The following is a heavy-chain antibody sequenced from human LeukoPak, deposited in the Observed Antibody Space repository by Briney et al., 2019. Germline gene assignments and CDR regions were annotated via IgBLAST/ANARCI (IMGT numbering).Heavy chain of an antibody. J-gene: IGHJ6*02. V-gene: IGHV3-9*01. Sequence: SGGSLRLSCAASGFTFDDYAMHWVRQAPGKGLEWVSGISWNSGSIGYADSVKGRFTISRDNAKNSLYLQMNSLRAEDTALYYCARESASPGATVTTPRGMDVWGQGTTVTVSS. D-gene: IGHD4-17*01. CDR1: GFTFDDYA. CDR2: ISWNSGSI. CDR3: ARESASPGATVTTPRGMDV.